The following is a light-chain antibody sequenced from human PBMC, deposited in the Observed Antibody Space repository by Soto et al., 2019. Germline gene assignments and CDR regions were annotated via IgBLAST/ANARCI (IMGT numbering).Light chain of an antibody. CDR1: SSDVGGYNY. CDR3: CSYAGSYTWV. V-gene: IGLV2-11*01. CDR2: DVS. Sequence: QSALTQPRSVSGSPGQSVTISCTGTSSDVGGYNYVSLYQQHPGKAHKLMIYDVSKRPSGVPDRFSGSKSGNTASLTISGLQAEDEADYYCCSYAGSYTWVFGGGTQLTVL. J-gene: IGLJ3*02.